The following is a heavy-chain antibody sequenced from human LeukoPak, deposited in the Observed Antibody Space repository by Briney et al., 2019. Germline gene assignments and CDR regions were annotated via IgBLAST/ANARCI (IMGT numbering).Heavy chain of an antibody. CDR1: GDRFNSFG. J-gene: IGHJ5*02. V-gene: IGHV1-18*01. CDR2: ISGYNGHT. Sequence: ASVKVSCKASGDRFNSFGISWVRQVPGQGLEWMGWISGYNGHTKYSQNLLGRVTLTTDTSSSTAYIELRSLRSDDTAVYYCARKIAPGGTGLGCLDAWGQGTLVTVSS. CDR3: ARKIAPGGTGLGCLDA. D-gene: IGHD1-26*01.